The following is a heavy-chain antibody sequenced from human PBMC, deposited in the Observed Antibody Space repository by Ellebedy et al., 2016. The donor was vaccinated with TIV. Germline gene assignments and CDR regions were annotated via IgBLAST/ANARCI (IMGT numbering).Heavy chain of an antibody. CDR1: GFTFSSHD. V-gene: IGHV3-13*01. CDR2: IGTAGDT. J-gene: IGHJ4*02. CDR3: ARDQRMYSSGWSFDY. D-gene: IGHD6-19*01. Sequence: GESLKISCAASGFTFSSHDMHWVRQATGKGLEWVSAIGTAGDTYYPGSVKGRFTISRENAKNSLYLQMNSLRAGDTAVYYCARDQRMYSSGWSFDYWGQGTLVTVSS.